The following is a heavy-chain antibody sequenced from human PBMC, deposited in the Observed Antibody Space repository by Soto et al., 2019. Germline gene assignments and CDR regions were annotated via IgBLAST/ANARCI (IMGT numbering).Heavy chain of an antibody. D-gene: IGHD3-3*01. CDR3: ARDNRGFGVVPSYYDYGMDV. J-gene: IGHJ6*02. CDR1: GGTFSSYA. V-gene: IGHV1-69*01. Sequence: QVQLVQSGAEVKKPGSSVKVSCKASGGTFSSYAISWVRQAPGQGLEWMGGIIPIFGTANYAQKFQGRVTITAEESTSTAYMELSSLRSEDTAVYYCARDNRGFGVVPSYYDYGMDVWGQGTTFTVSS. CDR2: IIPIFGTA.